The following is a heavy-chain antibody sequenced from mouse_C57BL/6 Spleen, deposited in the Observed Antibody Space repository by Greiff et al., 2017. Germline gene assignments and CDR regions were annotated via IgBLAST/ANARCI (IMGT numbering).Heavy chain of an antibody. V-gene: IGHV1-62-2*01. CDR1: GYTFTEYT. D-gene: IGHD2-4*01. CDR2: FYPGSGSI. CDR3: ARHGTYDYDTMRKPYIDY. J-gene: IGHJ2*01. Sequence: QVQLQQSGAELVKPGASVKLSCKASGYTFTEYTIHWVKQRSGQGLEWIGWFYPGSGSIKYNEKFKDKGTLTADKASSTDYMELSRLTAEDSAVYYCARHGTYDYDTMRKPYIDYWGQGTTLTVSS.